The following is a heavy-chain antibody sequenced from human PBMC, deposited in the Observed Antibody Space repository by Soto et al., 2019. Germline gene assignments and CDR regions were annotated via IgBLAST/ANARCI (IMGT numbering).Heavy chain of an antibody. V-gene: IGHV3-30*18. CDR1: GFTFSSYG. CDR2: ISYDGSNK. CDR3: EKGSTAGVGAFDI. Sequence: GGSLRLSCAASGFTFSSYGMHWVRQAPGKGLEWVAVISYDGSNKYYADSVKGRFTISRDNSKNTLYLQMNSLRAEDTAVYYCEKGSTAGVGAFDIWGQGTMVTVSS. J-gene: IGHJ3*02. D-gene: IGHD6-6*01.